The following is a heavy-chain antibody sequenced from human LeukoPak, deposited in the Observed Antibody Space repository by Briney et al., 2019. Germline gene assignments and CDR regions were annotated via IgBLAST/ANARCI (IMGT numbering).Heavy chain of an antibody. V-gene: IGHV3-11*06. CDR2: ISSDSTHT. J-gene: IGHJ4*02. Sequence: PGGSLRLSCAASGXSLSHYYMSWVRQAPGKGLEWVSFISSDSTHTNYADSLKGRFTISRDDAKNSLYLQMNSLRAEDTALYYCARNPGTGTLDYWGQGTLVTVSS. CDR1: GXSLSHYY. CDR3: ARNPGTGTLDY. D-gene: IGHD6-13*01.